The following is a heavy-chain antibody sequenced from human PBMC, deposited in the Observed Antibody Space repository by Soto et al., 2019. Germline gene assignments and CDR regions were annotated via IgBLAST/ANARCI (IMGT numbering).Heavy chain of an antibody. CDR2: IIPIFGTA. Sequence: SVKVSCKASGGTFSSYAISWVRQAPGQGLEWMGGIIPIFGTANYAQKFQGRVTITADESTSTAYMELSSLRSEDTAVYYCARGIGAYDSSGYYYPYFDYWGQGTLVTVSS. D-gene: IGHD3-22*01. CDR1: GGTFSSYA. V-gene: IGHV1-69*13. J-gene: IGHJ4*02. CDR3: ARGIGAYDSSGYYYPYFDY.